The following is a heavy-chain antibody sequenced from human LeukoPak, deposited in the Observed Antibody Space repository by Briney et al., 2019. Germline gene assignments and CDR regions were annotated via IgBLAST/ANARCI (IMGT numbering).Heavy chain of an antibody. CDR3: ARGSITGILVVRYYFDY. CDR2: INHSGST. D-gene: IGHD3-22*01. J-gene: IGHJ4*02. Sequence: SETLSLTCAVYGGSFSGYYWSWIRQPPGKGLEWIGEINHSGSTNYNPSLKSRVTISVDTSKNQFSLKLSSVTAADTAVYYCARGSITGILVVRYYFDYWGQGTLVTVSS. V-gene: IGHV4-34*01. CDR1: GGSFSGYY.